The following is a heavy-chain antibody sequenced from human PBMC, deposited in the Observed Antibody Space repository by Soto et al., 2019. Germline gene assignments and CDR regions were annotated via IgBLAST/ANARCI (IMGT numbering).Heavy chain of an antibody. CDR1: GGSISSSNR. CDR2: IYHSGST. V-gene: IGHV4-4*02. CDR3: ARDRRGSSSSGPLPLKTYGMDV. D-gene: IGHD6-6*01. Sequence: XATLGLTCAVSGGSISSSNRGSCVRQPPGKGREWMGEIYHSGSTNYTPSLKSRVTISVDKSKNQFSLKLSSVTAAETAVYYCARDRRGSSSSGPLPLKTYGMDVWGQGTTVTVSS. J-gene: IGHJ6*02.